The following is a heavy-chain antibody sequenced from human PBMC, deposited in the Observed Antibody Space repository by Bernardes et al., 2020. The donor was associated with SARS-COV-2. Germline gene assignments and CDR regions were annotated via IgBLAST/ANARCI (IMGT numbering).Heavy chain of an antibody. J-gene: IGHJ4*02. V-gene: IGHV1-2*02. CDR2: INPNSGGT. D-gene: IGHD4-17*01. CDR3: ARVSDYGDYGFDY. CDR1: GYTFTGYY. Sequence: SVKVSCKASGYTFTGYYMHWVRQAPGQGLEWMGWINPNSGGTNYAQKFQGRVTMTRDTSISTAYMELSRLRSDDTAVYYCARVSDYGDYGFDYWGQGTLVTVSS.